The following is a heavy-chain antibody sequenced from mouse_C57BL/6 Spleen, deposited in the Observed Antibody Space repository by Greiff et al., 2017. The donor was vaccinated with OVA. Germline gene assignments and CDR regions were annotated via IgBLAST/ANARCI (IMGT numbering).Heavy chain of an antibody. J-gene: IGHJ2*01. D-gene: IGHD2-5*01. CDR1: GFSLSTSGMG. CDR3: ARASCYSNSFDY. CDR2: TYWDDDK. V-gene: IGHV8-12*01. Sequence: QVTLKESGPGILQSSQTLSLTCSFSGFSLSTSGMGVSWIRQPSGKGLEWLAHTYWDDDKRYNPSLKSRPTIAKDTSRNQVFLKITSVETADTATYYCARASCYSNSFDYWGQGTTLTVSS.